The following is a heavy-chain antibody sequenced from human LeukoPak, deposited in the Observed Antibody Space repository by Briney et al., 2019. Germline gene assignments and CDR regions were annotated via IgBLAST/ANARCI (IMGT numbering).Heavy chain of an antibody. D-gene: IGHD3/OR15-3a*01. Sequence: SGGSLRLSCVGSGFSFSSYNMNWVRQAPGKGVEGVSYVCSSGCTVYYADSVRGRFTISRDIARYSLYLQMAGLTAGHRPVFLCARSLDSALDVWGNGTTVTVSS. CDR3: ARSLDSALDV. CDR2: VCSSGCTV. V-gene: IGHV3-48*01. J-gene: IGHJ6*04. CDR1: GFSFSSYN.